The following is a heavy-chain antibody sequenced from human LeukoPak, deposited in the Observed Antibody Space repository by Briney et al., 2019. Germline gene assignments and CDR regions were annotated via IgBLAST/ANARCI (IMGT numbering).Heavy chain of an antibody. Sequence: SETLSLTCTVSGGSISSYYWSWIRQPPGEGLEWIGYIYYSGSTNYIPSLKSRVTISVDTSKNQFSLRLSSVTAADTALYYCARDCSSSSCYDYWGQGTLVTVSS. CDR1: GGSISSYY. CDR3: ARDCSSSSCYDY. V-gene: IGHV4-59*01. J-gene: IGHJ4*02. CDR2: IYYSGST. D-gene: IGHD2-2*01.